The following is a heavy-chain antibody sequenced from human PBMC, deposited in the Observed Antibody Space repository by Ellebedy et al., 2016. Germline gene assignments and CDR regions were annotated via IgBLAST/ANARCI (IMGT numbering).Heavy chain of an antibody. CDR3: ARDGYCGGDCGDY. CDR1: GGTFSSYA. V-gene: IGHV1-69*05. D-gene: IGHD2-21*01. CDR2: IIPIFGTA. J-gene: IGHJ4*02. Sequence: SVKVSXKASGGTFSSYAISWVRQAPGQGLEWMGGIIPIFGTANYAQKLQGRVTMTTDTSTSTAYMELRSLRSDDTAVYYCARDGYCGGDCGDYWGQGTLVTVSS.